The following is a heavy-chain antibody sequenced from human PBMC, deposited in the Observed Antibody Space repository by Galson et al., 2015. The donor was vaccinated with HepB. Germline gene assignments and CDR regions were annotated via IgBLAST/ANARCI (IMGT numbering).Heavy chain of an antibody. CDR1: GYIFTTNG. J-gene: IGHJ4*02. CDR2: ISINSGNT. CDR3: ARDSSHSFDY. Sequence: SVKVSCKASGYIFTTNGISWVRQAPGQGLEWLGWISINSGNTNYVERLQGRVTMTRDTSTSTAYMELRRLTSDDTAVYYCARDSSHSFDYWGQGTLVTVSS. D-gene: IGHD6-6*01. V-gene: IGHV1-18*04.